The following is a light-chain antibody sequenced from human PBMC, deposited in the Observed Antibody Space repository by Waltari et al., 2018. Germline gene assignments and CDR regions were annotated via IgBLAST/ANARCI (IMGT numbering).Light chain of an antibody. CDR3: SSYTTSTWV. J-gene: IGLJ3*02. Sequence: QSALTQPASVSGSPGQSITISCTGTSLDVGGYNYVSWYQQHPGKAPKLLIYDVTKRPSGVSNRFSGSKSANTASLTISGLQAEDEADYYCSSYTTSTWVFGGGTKLTVL. CDR1: SLDVGGYNY. CDR2: DVT. V-gene: IGLV2-14*01.